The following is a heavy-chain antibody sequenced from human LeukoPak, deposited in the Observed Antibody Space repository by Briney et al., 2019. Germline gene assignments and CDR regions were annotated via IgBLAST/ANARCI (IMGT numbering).Heavy chain of an antibody. J-gene: IGHJ4*02. Sequence: GGSLRLSCAASGFTFSSYEMNWVRQAPGKGLEWVSYISSSGSTIYYADSVKGRFTISRDNAKNSLYLQMNSLRAEDTAVYYCARAITGQLPNFDSRGQGALVTVSS. CDR3: ARAITGQLPNFDS. V-gene: IGHV3-48*03. CDR2: ISSSGSTI. D-gene: IGHD1-20*01. CDR1: GFTFSSYE.